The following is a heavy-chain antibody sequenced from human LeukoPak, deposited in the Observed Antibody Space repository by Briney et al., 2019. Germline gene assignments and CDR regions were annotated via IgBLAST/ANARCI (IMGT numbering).Heavy chain of an antibody. CDR1: GFTFSSYW. Sequence: GGSLRLSCAASGFTFSSYWMIWVRQAPGKGLEWVAKIKQDGSDKYYVDSVKGRFTISRDNSKNTLYLQMNSLRAEDTAVYYCARGSSVYYYDSRGYYSYFQHWGQGTLVTVSS. J-gene: IGHJ1*01. D-gene: IGHD3-22*01. CDR2: IKQDGSDK. CDR3: ARGSSVYYYDSRGYYSYFQH. V-gene: IGHV3-7*02.